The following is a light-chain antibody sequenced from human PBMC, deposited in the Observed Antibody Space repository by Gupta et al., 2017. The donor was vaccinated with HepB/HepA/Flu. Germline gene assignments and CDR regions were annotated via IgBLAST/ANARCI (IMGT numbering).Light chain of an antibody. CDR2: QDS. CDR1: KLGDKY. V-gene: IGLV3-1*01. J-gene: IGLJ2*01. Sequence: SYALTQPPSVSAAPGQPASITCSADKLGDKYACWYQQKPGQSPVLVIYQDSKRPSGIPERFSGSNSGNTATLTISGTQAMDEADYYCQACNSSTVFGGGTKLTVL. CDR3: QACNSSTV.